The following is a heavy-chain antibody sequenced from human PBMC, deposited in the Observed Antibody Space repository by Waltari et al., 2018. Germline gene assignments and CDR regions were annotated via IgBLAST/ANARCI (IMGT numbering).Heavy chain of an antibody. V-gene: IGHV4-39*07. CDR3: ARDYNSGSYWGSI. Sequence: QLQLQESGPGLVKPSETLSLTCTVSGGSISSSSYYWGWIRQPPGKGLEWIGRIYYSGSTYYNPSLKSRVTISVDTSKNQFSLKLSSVTAADTAVYYCARDYNSGSYWGSIWGQGTMVTVSS. D-gene: IGHD1-26*01. J-gene: IGHJ3*02. CDR1: GGSISSSSYY. CDR2: IYYSGST.